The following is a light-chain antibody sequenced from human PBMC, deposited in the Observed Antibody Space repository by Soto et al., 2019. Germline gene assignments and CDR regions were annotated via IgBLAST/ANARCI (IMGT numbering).Light chain of an antibody. J-gene: IGLJ3*02. CDR1: TSN. CDR2: ENS. V-gene: IGLV1-40*01. Sequence: QAVVTQPPSVSGAPGQTVTISCTGTTSNVHWYQQLPGTAPKLLIFENSIRPSGVPDRFSGSKSGTSASLAISGLQAEDEADYYCQFFDTTLSGSVVFGGGTKLTVL. CDR3: QFFDTTLSGSVV.